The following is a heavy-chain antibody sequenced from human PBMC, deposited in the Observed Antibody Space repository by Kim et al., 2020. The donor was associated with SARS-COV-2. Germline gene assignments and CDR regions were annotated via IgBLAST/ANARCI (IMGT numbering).Heavy chain of an antibody. D-gene: IGHD3-22*01. J-gene: IGHJ6*02. CDR1: GYTFTSYA. V-gene: IGHV7-4-1*02. CDR3: ARGQDDSYYDSSGYYQYYYYYYGMDV. Sequence: ASVKVSCKASGYTFTSYAMNWVRQAPGQGLEWMGWINTNTGNPTYAQGFTGRFVFSLDTSVSTAYLQISSLKSEDTAVYYCARGQDDSYYDSSGYYQYYYYYYGMDVWGQGTTVTASS. CDR2: INTNTGNP.